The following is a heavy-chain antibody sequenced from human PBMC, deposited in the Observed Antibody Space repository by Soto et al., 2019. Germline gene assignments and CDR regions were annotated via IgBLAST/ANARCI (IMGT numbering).Heavy chain of an antibody. CDR1: GSIFSSYG. Sequence: PGGSLRLSCAVSGSIFSSYGMHWVRQAPGKGLEWVAVTSYDGRNNNYADSVRGRFTISRDNSKSTLYLQMNSLRAEDTAVYYCGKVSTYYYDSTFDFWGQGTLVTVSS. D-gene: IGHD3-22*01. J-gene: IGHJ4*02. CDR3: GKVSTYYYDSTFDF. V-gene: IGHV3-30*18. CDR2: TSYDGRNN.